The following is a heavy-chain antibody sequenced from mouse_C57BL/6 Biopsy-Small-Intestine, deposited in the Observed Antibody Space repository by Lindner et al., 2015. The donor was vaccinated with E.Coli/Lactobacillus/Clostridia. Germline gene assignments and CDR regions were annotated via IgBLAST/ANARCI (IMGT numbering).Heavy chain of an antibody. V-gene: IGHV1-82*01. CDR1: GYAFSSSW. J-gene: IGHJ4*01. CDR3: ARREAQALRGTMDY. CDR2: IYPGDGDT. D-gene: IGHD3-2*02. Sequence: VQLQESGPELVKPGASVKISCKASGYAFSSSWMNWVKQRPGKGLEWIGRIYPGDGDTNYNGKFKGKATLTADKSSSTAYMQLSSLTSEDSAVYFCARREAQALRGTMDYWGQGTSVTVSS.